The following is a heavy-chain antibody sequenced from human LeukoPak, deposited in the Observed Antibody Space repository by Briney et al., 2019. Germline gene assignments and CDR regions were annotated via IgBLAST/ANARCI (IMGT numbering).Heavy chain of an antibody. Sequence: SETLSLTCAVYGGSLSGYYWNWIRQPPGTALEWIGEINHGASTNYNPSLKSRVTIAVDTSKNQRALKLSSVTAADTAVYYCARAQYSYGCDDWGQGTLVTVSS. CDR3: ARAQYSYGCDD. V-gene: IGHV4-34*01. J-gene: IGHJ4*02. CDR2: INHGAST. D-gene: IGHD5-18*01. CDR1: GGSLSGYY.